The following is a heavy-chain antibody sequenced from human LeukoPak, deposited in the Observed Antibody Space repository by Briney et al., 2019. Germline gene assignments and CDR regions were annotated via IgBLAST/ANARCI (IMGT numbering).Heavy chain of an antibody. CDR1: GYTFTGYY. Sequence: ASVKVSCKASGYTFTGYYMHWVRQAPGQGLEWMGWINPNSGGTNYAQKFQGRVTMTRDTSISTAYMELSRLRSDDTAVYYCANGDKNYDYVWGSYRPSNWFDPWGQGTLVTVSS. CDR2: INPNSGGT. V-gene: IGHV1-2*02. D-gene: IGHD3-16*02. CDR3: ANGDKNYDYVWGSYRPSNWFDP. J-gene: IGHJ5*02.